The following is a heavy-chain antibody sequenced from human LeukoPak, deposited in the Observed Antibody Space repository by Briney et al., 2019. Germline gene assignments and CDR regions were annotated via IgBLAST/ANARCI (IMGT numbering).Heavy chain of an antibody. D-gene: IGHD3-16*02. V-gene: IGHV1-8*03. CDR3: ARGTFYDYVWGSYRIPHYYYHYYMDV. CDR1: GYTFTSYD. Sequence: SVKVSCKASGYTFTSYDINWVRQATGQGLEWMGWMNPNSGNTGYAQKFQGRVTITRNTSISTAYMELSSLRSEDTAVYYCARGTFYDYVWGSYRIPHYYYHYYMDVWGKGTTVTVSS. J-gene: IGHJ6*03. CDR2: MNPNSGNT.